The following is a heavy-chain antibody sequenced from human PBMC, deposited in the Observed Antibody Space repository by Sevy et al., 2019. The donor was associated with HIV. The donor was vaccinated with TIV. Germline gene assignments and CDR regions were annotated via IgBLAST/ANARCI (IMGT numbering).Heavy chain of an antibody. CDR1: GGSFSGYY. J-gene: IGHJ6*02. V-gene: IGHV4-34*01. Sequence: SETMSLTCAVYGGSFSGYYWSWIRQPPGKGLEWIGAINHSGSTNYNPSLKSRVTISVDTSKNQFSLKLSSVTAADTAVYYCAREVFGVLKPVYYGMDVWGQGTTVTVSS. D-gene: IGHD3-3*01. CDR3: AREVFGVLKPVYYGMDV. CDR2: INHSGST.